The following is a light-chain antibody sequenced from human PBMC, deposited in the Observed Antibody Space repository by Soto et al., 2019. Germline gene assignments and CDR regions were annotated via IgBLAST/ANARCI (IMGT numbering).Light chain of an antibody. Sequence: EIVMTQSPATLSVSPGERATLSCRASQSVRSNFAWYPQNHVQDPRLLIYGASTWATGIPARISGSGSGTEFTLTISSLQSEDVAVYYCQQYNNWPLITFGQGTRLEIK. CDR1: QSVRSN. J-gene: IGKJ5*01. CDR2: GAS. CDR3: QQYNNWPLIT. V-gene: IGKV3-15*01.